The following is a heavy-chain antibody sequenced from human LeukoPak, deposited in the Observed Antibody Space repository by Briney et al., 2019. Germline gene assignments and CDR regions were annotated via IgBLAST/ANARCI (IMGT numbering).Heavy chain of an antibody. D-gene: IGHD3-16*02. CDR3: ARERVLLTFGGVIVQYYFDY. J-gene: IGHJ4*02. CDR1: GGSISSSSYY. V-gene: IGHV4-39*07. Sequence: SETLSLTCTVSGGSISSSSYYWGWIRQPPGKGLEWIGSIYYSGSTYYNPSLKSRVTISVDTSKNQFSLKLSSVTAADTAVYYCARERVLLTFGGVIVQYYFDYWAREPWSPSPQ. CDR2: IYYSGST.